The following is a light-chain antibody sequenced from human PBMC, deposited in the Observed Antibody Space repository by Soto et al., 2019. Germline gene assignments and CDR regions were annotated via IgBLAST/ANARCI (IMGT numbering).Light chain of an antibody. CDR2: DES. CDR3: QQSRNWPLT. J-gene: IGKJ4*01. CDR1: QSISSI. Sequence: EIVLTQSPATLSVSPGEIATLSCRASQSISSILAWYQQKPGQAPRLLISDESNSATGIPLRSSGSGSGTDFTLTISSREPEDCAGYYCQQSRNWPLTVGGGTKVEIK. V-gene: IGKV3-11*01.